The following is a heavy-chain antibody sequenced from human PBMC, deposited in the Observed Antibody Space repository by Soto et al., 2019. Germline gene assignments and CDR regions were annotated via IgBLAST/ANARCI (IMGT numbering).Heavy chain of an antibody. CDR3: VRDRGYSGFFY. CDR2: NTSSRSNFT. J-gene: IGHJ4*02. CDR1: GFTFSDYY. D-gene: IGHD5-12*01. Sequence: QVQLVESGGGLVKPGGSLRLSCAASGFTFSDYYMSWIRQAPGKGLEWVSYNTSSRSNFTNYADSVKGRFTISRDNAKNSVYLQMDSLRVEDTAVYYCVRDRGYSGFFYWGQGVLVTVSA. V-gene: IGHV3-11*06.